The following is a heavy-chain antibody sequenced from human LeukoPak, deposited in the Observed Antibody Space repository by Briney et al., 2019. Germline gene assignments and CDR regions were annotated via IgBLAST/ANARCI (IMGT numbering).Heavy chain of an antibody. V-gene: IGHV3-21*04. CDR3: AREAQGCSITSCYFDS. J-gene: IGHJ4*02. D-gene: IGHD2-2*01. CDR1: GITFSDYH. CDR2: ISSSSTHI. Sequence: GGSLRLSCVASGITFSDYHINWVRQAPGKGLEWVSSISSSSTHIYYADSVKGRFTISRDNSKNTLFLQMNSLRAEDTAVYYFAREAQGCSITSCYFDSWGQGTLVTVSS.